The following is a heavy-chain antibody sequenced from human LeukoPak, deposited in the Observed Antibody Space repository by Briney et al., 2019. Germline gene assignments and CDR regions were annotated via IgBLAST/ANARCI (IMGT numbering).Heavy chain of an antibody. CDR3: ARDTFGYFDY. D-gene: IGHD3-16*01. CDR1: GGSMNSYY. Sequence: PSETLSLTCTVSGGSMNSYYWSWVRQPPGKGLEWIAYIYYLGSTSYSPSLRGRGSISVDTSKNQFSLNLNSVTAADTAVYYCARDTFGYFDYWGQGTLVTVSS. V-gene: IGHV4-59*01. J-gene: IGHJ4*02. CDR2: IYYLGST.